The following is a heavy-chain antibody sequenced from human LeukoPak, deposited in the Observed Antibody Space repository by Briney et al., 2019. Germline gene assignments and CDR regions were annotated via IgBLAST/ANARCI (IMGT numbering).Heavy chain of an antibody. CDR3: AREVVVSGAFDI. CDR2: INHSGST. D-gene: IGHD3-22*01. CDR1: GGSFSGYY. J-gene: IGHJ3*02. Sequence: SETLSLTCAVYGGSFSGYYWSWIRQPPGKGLEWIGEINHSGSTNYNPSLKSRVTISVDTSKNQFSLKLSSVTAADTAVYYCAREVVVSGAFDIWGQGTMVTVSS. V-gene: IGHV4-34*01.